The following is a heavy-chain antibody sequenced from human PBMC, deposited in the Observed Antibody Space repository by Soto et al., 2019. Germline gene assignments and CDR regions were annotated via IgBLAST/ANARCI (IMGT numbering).Heavy chain of an antibody. D-gene: IGHD6-19*01. CDR3: ARHGGNSIAVADIGYYYYYYDMDV. J-gene: IGHJ6*02. CDR1: GGSISSGSYY. Sequence: QLQESGPGLVKPSETLSLTCSVSGGSISSGSYYWDWIRQPPGKWLEWIGSIHYSGSTYYNPSLASRVTISVDTSKNQFSLKLSSVTAAATAVYYCARHGGNSIAVADIGYYYYYYDMDVWGQGTTVIVS. V-gene: IGHV4-39*01. CDR2: IHYSGST.